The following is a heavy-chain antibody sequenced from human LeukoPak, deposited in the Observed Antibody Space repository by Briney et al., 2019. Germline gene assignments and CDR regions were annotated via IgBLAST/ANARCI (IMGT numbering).Heavy chain of an antibody. CDR2: IYYSGST. V-gene: IGHV4-39*01. J-gene: IGHJ4*02. D-gene: IGHD6-19*01. Sequence: PETLSLTCTVSGGSISSDSYYWAWIRQPPGKGLEWIASIYYSGSTYYNPSLKSRVTISVDTSRNQFSLKLSSVTAADTAVYYCASLAVAGLSEGYWGQGTLVIVSS. CDR3: ASLAVAGLSEGY. CDR1: GGSISSDSYY.